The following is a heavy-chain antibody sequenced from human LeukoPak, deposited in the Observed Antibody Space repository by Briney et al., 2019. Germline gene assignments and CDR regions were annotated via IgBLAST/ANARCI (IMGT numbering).Heavy chain of an antibody. V-gene: IGHV1-2*02. CDR1: GYTFSVYY. J-gene: IGHJ4*02. CDR2: INPNSSGT. D-gene: IGHD2-2*01. CDR3: ARDSCSSTSCLAIDDY. Sequence: ASVKVSCKACGYTFSVYYMHGVRQAPGQGREWRGWINPNSSGTNYAQKIQGRVIMTRDTSTSTAYTGLSRMSSDDTAFYYSARDSCSSTSCLAIDDYWGQGTLVTVSS.